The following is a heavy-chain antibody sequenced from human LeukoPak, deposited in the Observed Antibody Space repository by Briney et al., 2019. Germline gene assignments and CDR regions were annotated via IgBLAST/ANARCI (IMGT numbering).Heavy chain of an antibody. CDR2: IYYSGST. CDR1: GGSISSYY. V-gene: IGHV4-59*01. CDR3: ARETTH. J-gene: IGHJ4*02. D-gene: IGHD4-17*01. Sequence: SETLSLTCTVSGGSISSYYWSWIRQPPGKGLEWIGYIYYSGSTNYNPSLKSRVTISVDTSKNQFSLKLSSVTAADTAMYYCARETTHWGQGTLVTVSS.